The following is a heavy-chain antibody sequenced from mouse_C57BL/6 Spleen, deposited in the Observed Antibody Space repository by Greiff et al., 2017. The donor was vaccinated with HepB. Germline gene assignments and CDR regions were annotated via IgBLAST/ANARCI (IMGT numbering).Heavy chain of an antibody. CDR2: IYPGDGDT. CDR3: ARCTTVYYLDY. CDR1: GYAFSSYW. D-gene: IGHD1-1*01. Sequence: QVHVKQSGAELVKPGASVKISCKASGYAFSSYWMNWVKQRPGKGLEWIGQIYPGDGDTNYNGKFKGKATLTADKSSSTAYMQLSSLTSEDSAVYFCARCTTVYYLDYWGQGTTLTVSS. V-gene: IGHV1-80*01. J-gene: IGHJ2*01.